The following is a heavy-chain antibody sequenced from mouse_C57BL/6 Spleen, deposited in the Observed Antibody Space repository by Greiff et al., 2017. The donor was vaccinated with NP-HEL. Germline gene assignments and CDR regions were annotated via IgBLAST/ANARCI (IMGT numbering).Heavy chain of an antibody. D-gene: IGHD3-2*02. V-gene: IGHV5-17*01. CDR1: GFTFSDYG. CDR2: ISSGSSTI. J-gene: IGHJ4*01. Sequence: EVKLMESGGGLVKPGGSLKLSCAASGFTFSDYGMHWVRQAPEKGLEWVAYISSGSSTIYYADTVKGRFTISRDNAKNTLFLQMTSLRSEDTAMYYCARGTAQATLYAMDYWGQGTSVTVSS. CDR3: ARGTAQATLYAMDY.